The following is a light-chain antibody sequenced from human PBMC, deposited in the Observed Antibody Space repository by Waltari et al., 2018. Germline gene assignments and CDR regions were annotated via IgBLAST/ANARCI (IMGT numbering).Light chain of an antibody. CDR1: SGINVCTYR. CDR3: MIWHSSAWV. V-gene: IGLV5-45*01. J-gene: IGLJ3*02. Sequence: QAVLTQPASLSASPGASASLTCTLRSGINVCTYRLYWYQQKPGSPPQYLLRYKSDSDKQQGSGVPSRFSGSKDASANAGSLLISGLQSEDEADYYCMIWHSSAWVFGGGTKLTVL. CDR2: YKSDSDK.